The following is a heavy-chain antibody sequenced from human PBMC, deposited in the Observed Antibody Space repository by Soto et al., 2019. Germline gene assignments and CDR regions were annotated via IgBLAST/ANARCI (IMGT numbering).Heavy chain of an antibody. CDR2: ISAYNGNT. J-gene: IGHJ4*02. V-gene: IGHV1-18*01. CDR1: GYTFTSYG. CDR3: ERGPHFSESGSPSSSTAD. D-gene: IGHD3-10*01. Sequence: QVQLVQSGAEVKKPGASVKVSCKASGYTFTSYGISWVRQAPGQGLEWMGWISAYNGNTNYAQKLQDRVTMTTGTPTSTAYTALSSLRSDDTAVYYCERGPHFSESGSPSSSTADWGQGTLVTVSS.